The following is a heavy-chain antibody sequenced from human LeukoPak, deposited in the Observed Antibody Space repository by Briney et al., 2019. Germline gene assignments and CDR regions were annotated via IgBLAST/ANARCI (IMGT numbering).Heavy chain of an antibody. Sequence: PSETLSLTCTVSGGSISGSGYYWGWIRQSLGEGLEWIGNIYYSGITYYNPSLKSRVTISVDTSKNQFSVKLSSVTAADTAVYYCARVAPGRTVTTRNYYYYYMDVWGKGTTVTVSS. D-gene: IGHD4-17*01. V-gene: IGHV4-39*01. CDR3: ARVAPGRTVTTRNYYYYYMDV. CDR2: IYYSGIT. CDR1: GGSISGSGYY. J-gene: IGHJ6*03.